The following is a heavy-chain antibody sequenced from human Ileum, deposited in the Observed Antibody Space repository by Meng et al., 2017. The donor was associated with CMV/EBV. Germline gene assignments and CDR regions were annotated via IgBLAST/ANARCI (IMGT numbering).Heavy chain of an antibody. V-gene: IGHV3-30*19. Sequence: GESLKISCAASGFTFSNYGVHWVREAPGKGLEWLTIISHDGNNENYAASVRGRFSITRDNSKNTVYLQVDSLRVEDTGVYFCARACDPYCYFADNWGQGTLVTVSS. J-gene: IGHJ4*02. D-gene: IGHD2-15*01. CDR1: GFTFSNYG. CDR3: ARACDPYCYFADN. CDR2: ISHDGNNE.